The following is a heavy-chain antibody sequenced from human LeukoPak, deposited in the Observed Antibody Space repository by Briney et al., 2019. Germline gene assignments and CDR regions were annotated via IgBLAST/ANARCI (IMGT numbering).Heavy chain of an antibody. J-gene: IGHJ4*02. V-gene: IGHV3-9*01. D-gene: IGHD3-22*01. CDR3: AKGEGSMIVN. Sequence: GRSLRLSCAASGFTFDDYAMRWVRQAPGKGLEWVSGISWNSGNIGYADAVKGRFTFSRDNAKNSLYLQMNSLRAEDTALYYCAKGEGSMIVNWGQGTLVTVSS. CDR1: GFTFDDYA. CDR2: ISWNSGNI.